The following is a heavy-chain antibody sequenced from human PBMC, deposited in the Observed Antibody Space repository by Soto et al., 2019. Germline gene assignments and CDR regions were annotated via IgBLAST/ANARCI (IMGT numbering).Heavy chain of an antibody. Sequence: PRLSCAASGFTFSSYGMHWVRQAPGKGLEWVAVISYDGSNKYYADSVKGRFTISRDNSKNTLYLQMNSLRAEDTAVYYCAKDRVYGMDVWGQGTTVTVSS. CDR1: GFTFSSYG. J-gene: IGHJ6*02. CDR2: ISYDGSNK. V-gene: IGHV3-30*18. CDR3: AKDRVYGMDV.